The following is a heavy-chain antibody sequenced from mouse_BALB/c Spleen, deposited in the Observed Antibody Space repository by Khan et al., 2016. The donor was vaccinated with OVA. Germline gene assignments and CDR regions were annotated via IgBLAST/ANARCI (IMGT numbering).Heavy chain of an antibody. CDR1: GYTFTSYW. CDR3: ARIKKIVATYFDY. J-gene: IGHJ2*01. Sequence: VQLQESGAELVKAGASVKMSCKASGYTFTSYWMHWVKQRLGQGLEWFAETNPTNGRTYYTEKFKSKATLTVDKSSSTAYMLLSGPTFEDSAVYYFARIKKIVATYFDYWGQGTTLTVSS. V-gene: IGHV1S81*02. D-gene: IGHD1-1*01. CDR2: TNPTNGRT.